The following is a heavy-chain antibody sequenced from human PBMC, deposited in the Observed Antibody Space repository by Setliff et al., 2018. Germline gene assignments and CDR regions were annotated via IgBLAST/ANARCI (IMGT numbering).Heavy chain of an antibody. CDR1: GFTFPDYA. CDR2: IYRGDRST. Sequence: LRLSCVASGFTFPDYAMSWVRQAPGKGLEWVSTIYRGDRSTFYADSVQGRFIIFRDGSKNTLYLQMDSLRGEDTAVYFCAKPRLELRWGFEYWGQGTPVTVSS. V-gene: IGHV3-23*03. CDR3: AKPRLELRWGFEY. J-gene: IGHJ4*02. D-gene: IGHD1-7*01.